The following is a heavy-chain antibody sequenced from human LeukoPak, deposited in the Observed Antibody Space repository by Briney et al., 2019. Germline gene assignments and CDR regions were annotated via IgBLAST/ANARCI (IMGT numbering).Heavy chain of an antibody. CDR2: INHSGST. Sequence: SETLSLTCAVYGGSFSGYYWSWIRQPPGKGLEWIGEINHSGSTNYNPSLKSRVAISVDTSKNQFSLKLSSVTAADTAVYYCARDAPSLRYYYYGMDVWGQGTTVTVSS. D-gene: IGHD3-10*01. CDR1: GGSFSGYY. J-gene: IGHJ6*02. V-gene: IGHV4-34*01. CDR3: ARDAPSLRYYYYGMDV.